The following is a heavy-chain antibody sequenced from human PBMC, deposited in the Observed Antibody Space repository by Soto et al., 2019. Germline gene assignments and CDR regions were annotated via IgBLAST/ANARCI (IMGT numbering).Heavy chain of an antibody. CDR3: ASTSSTSYYMDV. D-gene: IGHD2-2*01. CDR1: GFTFSSYS. V-gene: IGHV3-21*01. Sequence: EVQLVESGGGLVKPGGSLRLSCAASGFTFSSYSMNWVRQAPGKGLEWVSPISSSSSYIYYAASVKGRFTISRDNAKNSLYLQMNSLRAEDTAVYYCASTSSTSYYMDVWGKGTTVTVSS. J-gene: IGHJ6*03. CDR2: ISSSSSYI.